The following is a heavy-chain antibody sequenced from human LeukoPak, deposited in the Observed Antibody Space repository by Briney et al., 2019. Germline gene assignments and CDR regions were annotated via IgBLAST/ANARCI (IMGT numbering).Heavy chain of an antibody. CDR3: VRIPITKRAMDV. D-gene: IGHD3-3*01. V-gene: IGHV4-39*01. J-gene: IGHJ6*02. CDR2: IYYVGSP. Sequence: SETLSLTCSVSGDSIRSGDAYWGWIRQSPLKGLEWIASIYYVGSPHYNPSLNSRRVTMSVDTAKNQFSLKLTSVTAADTAVYYCVRIPITKRAMDVWGQGTTVTVSS. CDR1: GDSIRSGDAY.